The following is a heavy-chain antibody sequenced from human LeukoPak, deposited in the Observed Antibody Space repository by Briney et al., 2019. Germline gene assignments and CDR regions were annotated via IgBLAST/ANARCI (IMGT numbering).Heavy chain of an antibody. J-gene: IGHJ1*01. Sequence: ASVKVSCKASGYSFTDYYMHWVRQAPGQGLEWMGWINPNSRGTNYAQKFQGRVTMTRDTSISTAYMEVSRLRSDDTAEYYCARGAVAEQSEYFQYWGQGTLVTVSS. CDR1: GYSFTDYY. CDR2: INPNSRGT. D-gene: IGHD6-19*01. CDR3: ARGAVAEQSEYFQY. V-gene: IGHV1-2*02.